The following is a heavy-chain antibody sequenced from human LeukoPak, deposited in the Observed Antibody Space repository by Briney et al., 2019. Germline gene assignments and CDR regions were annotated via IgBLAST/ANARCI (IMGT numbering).Heavy chain of an antibody. V-gene: IGHV4-61*02. J-gene: IGHJ4*02. CDR2: IYTSGST. D-gene: IGHD3-10*01. Sequence: SETLSLTCTVSGGSLSSGSYYWSWVRQPPGKGLEWIGRIYTSGSTNYNPSLKSRVTISVDTSKNQFSLKLSSVTAADTAVYYCARERITLDYWGQGTLVTVSS. CDR3: ARERITLDY. CDR1: GGSLSSGSYY.